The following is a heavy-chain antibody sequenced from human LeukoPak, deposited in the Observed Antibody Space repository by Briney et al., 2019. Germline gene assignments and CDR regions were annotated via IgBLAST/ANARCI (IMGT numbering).Heavy chain of an antibody. CDR1: GGSFSGYY. V-gene: IGHV4-34*01. CDR2: LNHSGST. CDR3: ARATSSGYFGY. J-gene: IGHJ4*02. D-gene: IGHD3-22*01. Sequence: SETLSLTCAAYGGSFSGYYWSWIRQPPGKGLEWIGELNHSGSTNYNPSLKSRVTISVDTSKNQFSLKLSSVTAADTAVYYCARATSSGYFGYWGQGTLVTVSS.